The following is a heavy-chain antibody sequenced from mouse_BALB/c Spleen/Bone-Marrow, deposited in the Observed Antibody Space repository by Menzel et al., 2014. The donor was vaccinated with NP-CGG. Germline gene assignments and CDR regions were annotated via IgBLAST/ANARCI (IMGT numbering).Heavy chain of an antibody. J-gene: IGHJ2*01. D-gene: IGHD1-2*01. CDR2: ISSGGST. CDR1: GFTFSNYA. CDR3: ARRGPLLRDFDY. Sequence: DVKLVESGGGLVRPGGSLKLSCAASGFTFSNYAMSWVRQTQEKRLEWVASISSGGSTYYPDSVKGRFTISRDNAWNILYLQMSSLRSEDTAMYYCARRGPLLRDFDYWGQGTTLTVSS. V-gene: IGHV5-6-5*01.